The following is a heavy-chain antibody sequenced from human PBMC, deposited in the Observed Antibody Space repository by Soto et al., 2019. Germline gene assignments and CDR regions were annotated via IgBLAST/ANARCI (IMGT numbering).Heavy chain of an antibody. J-gene: IGHJ4*02. D-gene: IGHD6-19*01. CDR2: IIPILGIA. CDR1: GGTFNTYT. V-gene: IGHV1-69*02. CDR3: ARGLGSGWQRIDY. Sequence: QVQLVQSGAEVKKPGSSVKVSCKASGGTFNTYTINWVRQAPGQGLEWMGRIIPILGIANYAQKFQGRVTTTADKSTTTAYMELSSLRSDDTAVYYCARGLGSGWQRIDYWGQGALVTVSS.